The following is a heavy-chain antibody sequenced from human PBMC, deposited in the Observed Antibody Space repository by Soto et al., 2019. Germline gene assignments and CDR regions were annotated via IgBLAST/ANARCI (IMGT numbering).Heavy chain of an antibody. CDR3: AKDWNPSSLRYFDWPPDDAFDI. D-gene: IGHD3-9*01. CDR2: ISGSGGST. Sequence: GGSLRLSCAASGFTLSSYSMNWVRQAPGKGLEWVSAISGSGGSTYYADSVKGRFTISRDNSKNTLYLQMNSLRAEDTAVYYCAKDWNPSSLRYFDWPPDDAFDIWGQGTMVTVSS. J-gene: IGHJ3*02. V-gene: IGHV3-23*01. CDR1: GFTLSSYS.